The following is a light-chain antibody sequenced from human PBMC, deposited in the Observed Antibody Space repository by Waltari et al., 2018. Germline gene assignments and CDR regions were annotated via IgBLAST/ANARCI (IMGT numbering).Light chain of an antibody. V-gene: IGKV1-39*01. Sequence: DIQMTQSPSSLSASVGDRVTITCRASQRISHFLNWYQQKPGKAPKLLIYAASSLQSGVPSRFSGSGSGTDFTLTISSLQPDDFATYYCQQSNSNPQTFGQGTKVETK. CDR1: QRISHF. CDR3: QQSNSNPQT. CDR2: AAS. J-gene: IGKJ1*01.